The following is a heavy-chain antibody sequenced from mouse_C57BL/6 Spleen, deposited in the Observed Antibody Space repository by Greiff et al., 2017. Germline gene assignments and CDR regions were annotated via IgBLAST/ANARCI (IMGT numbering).Heavy chain of an antibody. CDR1: GYTFTSYW. J-gene: IGHJ2*01. V-gene: IGHV1-69*01. D-gene: IGHD1-1*01. Sequence: VKLQQPGAELVMPGASVKLSCKASGYTFTSYWMHWVKQRPGQGLEWIGEIDPSDSYTNYNQKFKGKSTLTVDKSSSTAYMQLSSLTSEDSAVYYCARRMGSRFDYWGQGTTLTVSS. CDR3: ARRMGSRFDY. CDR2: IDPSDSYT.